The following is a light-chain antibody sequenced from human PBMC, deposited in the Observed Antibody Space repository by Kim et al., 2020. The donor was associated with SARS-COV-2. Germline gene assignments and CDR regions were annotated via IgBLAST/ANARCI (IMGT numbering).Light chain of an antibody. CDR1: KLGDKY. Sequence: VSPGQTASITCSGDKLGDKYACWYQQKPGQSPVLVSYQDSKRPSGIPERFSGSNSGNTATLTISGTQAMDEADYYCQAWDSSTEVFGGGTQLTVL. J-gene: IGLJ3*02. V-gene: IGLV3-1*01. CDR2: QDS. CDR3: QAWDSSTEV.